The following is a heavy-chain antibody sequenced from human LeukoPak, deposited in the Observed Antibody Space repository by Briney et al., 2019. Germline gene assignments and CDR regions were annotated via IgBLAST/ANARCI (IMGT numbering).Heavy chain of an antibody. V-gene: IGHV3-11*04. CDR3: ARRNIPHLRYFDWLAFDY. J-gene: IGHJ4*02. CDR2: ISSSGSTI. Sequence: GGSLRLSCATSGFTVSNYWMSSVRQAPEKGLECVSNISSSGSTIYYADSGKGRCTIPRDNAKNSLYLQMNSLRAEDTAVYYCARRNIPHLRYFDWLAFDYWGQGTLVTVSS. CDR1: GFTVSNYW. D-gene: IGHD3-9*01.